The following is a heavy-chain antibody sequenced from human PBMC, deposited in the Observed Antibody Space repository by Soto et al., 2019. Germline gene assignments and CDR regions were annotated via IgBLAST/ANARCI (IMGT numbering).Heavy chain of an antibody. V-gene: IGHV4-59*01. Sequence: SETLSLTCTVSGGSISSYYWSWIRQPPGKGLEWIGYIYYSGSTNYNPSLKSRVTISVDTSKNQFSLKLSSVTAADTAVYYCARDRRGKLLWFGELKDYYYYGMDVWGQGTTVT. D-gene: IGHD3-10*01. CDR3: ARDRRGKLLWFGELKDYYYYGMDV. CDR2: IYYSGST. CDR1: GGSISSYY. J-gene: IGHJ6*02.